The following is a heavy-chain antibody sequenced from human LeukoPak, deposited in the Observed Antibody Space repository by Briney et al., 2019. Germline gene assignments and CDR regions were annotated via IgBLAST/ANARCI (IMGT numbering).Heavy chain of an antibody. CDR2: INAGNGNT. J-gene: IGHJ4*02. D-gene: IGHD6-19*01. CDR1: GYTFTSYA. V-gene: IGHV1-3*01. CDR3: ARLSSGWYRLDY. Sequence: ASVKVSCKASGYTFTSYAMHWVRQAPGQRLEWMGWINAGNGNTKYSQKFQGRVTITRDTSASTAYVELSSLRSEDTAVYYCARLSSGWYRLDYWGQGTLVTVSS.